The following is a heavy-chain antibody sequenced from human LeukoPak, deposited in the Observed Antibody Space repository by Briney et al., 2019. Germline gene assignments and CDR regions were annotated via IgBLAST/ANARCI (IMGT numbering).Heavy chain of an antibody. CDR2: ISSSSNYI. Sequence: GGPLRLSCAASGFTFSTYTMTWVRQAPGKGLEWVSSISSSSNYIYYADSVKGRFTISRDNARNSLNLQMSSLRGEDTAVYYCARVGYSSGWPFDYWGQGTLVTVSS. CDR3: ARVGYSSGWPFDY. CDR1: GFTFSTYT. V-gene: IGHV3-21*01. D-gene: IGHD6-19*01. J-gene: IGHJ4*02.